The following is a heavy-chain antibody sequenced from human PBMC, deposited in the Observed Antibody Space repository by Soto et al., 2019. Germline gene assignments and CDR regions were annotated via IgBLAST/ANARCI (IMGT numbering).Heavy chain of an antibody. J-gene: IGHJ5*01. Sequence: GGSLRLSCAASGFTFDSFAMQWIRQVPGKGLEWVSSISWNSATIAYADSVKGRFTISRDNANNVVYLQMNNLRAEDTAFHYCAKGDNRDSWGQGTLVTVS. CDR3: AKGDNRDS. CDR2: ISWNSATI. CDR1: GFTFDSFA. V-gene: IGHV3-9*01. D-gene: IGHD2-15*01.